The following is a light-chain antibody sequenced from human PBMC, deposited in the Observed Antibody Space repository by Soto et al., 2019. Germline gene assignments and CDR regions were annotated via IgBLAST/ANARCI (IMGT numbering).Light chain of an antibody. J-gene: IGKJ1*01. CDR2: KAS. CDR1: QTIDSW. CDR3: QQSYSTPWT. Sequence: IQMTHSPSTLSASVLYRVSITCRASQTIDSWLAWYQQRPGKPPNLLIYKASTLASGVPSRFSGSGSGTDFTLTISSLQPEDFATYYCQQSYSTPWTFGQGTKVDIK. V-gene: IGKV1-5*03.